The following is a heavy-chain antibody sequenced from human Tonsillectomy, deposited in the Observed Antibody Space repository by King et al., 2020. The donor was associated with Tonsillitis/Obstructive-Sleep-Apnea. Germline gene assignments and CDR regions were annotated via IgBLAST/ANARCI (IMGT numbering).Heavy chain of an antibody. Sequence: VQLQESGPGLVKPSGTLSLTCAVSGGSISGTNWWSWVRQPPGKGSEWIGESYHSGSTNYNPSLTRRATISVDKSKNQFSLKLGSVTAADTAVYYCARDPGSAGGSWYFDYWGQGTLVTVSS. CDR1: GGSISGTNW. CDR2: SYHSGST. CDR3: ARDPGSAGGSWYFDY. V-gene: IGHV4-4*02. J-gene: IGHJ4*02. D-gene: IGHD3-16*01.